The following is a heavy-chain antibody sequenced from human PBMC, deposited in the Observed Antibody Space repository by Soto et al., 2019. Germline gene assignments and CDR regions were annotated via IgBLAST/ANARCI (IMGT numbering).Heavy chain of an antibody. D-gene: IGHD3-22*01. CDR1: GLSLSTSGVG. CDR2: IYWDDAK. V-gene: IGHV2-5*02. Sequence: QITLKESGPTLVKPTQTLTLTCTFSGLSLSTSGVGVGWIRQPPGKALEWLALIYWDDAKRYSPSLKSRLTNTKDTSKNQVVLTMTNMDPVDTATYYCAHMVGSSGYPTFDAFDIWGQGTMDTVSS. CDR3: AHMVGSSGYPTFDAFDI. J-gene: IGHJ3*02.